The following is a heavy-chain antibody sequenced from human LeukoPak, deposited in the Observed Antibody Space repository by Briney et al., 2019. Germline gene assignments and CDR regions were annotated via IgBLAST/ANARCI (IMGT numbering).Heavy chain of an antibody. CDR2: ISYDGSNK. CDR3: AKDLYYYGSGSYYGPDY. Sequence: QSGGSLRLSCAASGFTFSSYGMHWVRQAPGKGLEWVAVISYDGSNKYYADSVKGQFTISRDNSKNTLYLQMNSLRAEDTAVYYCAKDLYYYGSGSYYGPDYWGQGTLVTVSS. CDR1: GFTFSSYG. D-gene: IGHD3-10*01. J-gene: IGHJ4*02. V-gene: IGHV3-30*18.